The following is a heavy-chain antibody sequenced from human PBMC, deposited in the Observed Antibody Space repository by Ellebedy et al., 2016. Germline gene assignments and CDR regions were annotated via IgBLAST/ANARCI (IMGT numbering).Heavy chain of an antibody. CDR2: IKPDGSAK. CDR3: ARGGVVAGADY. J-gene: IGHJ4*02. D-gene: IGHD6-19*01. Sequence: GGSLRLSCAASGFSFSSYWMNWVRQAPGKGLEWVANIKPDGSAKYYVDSVKGRFTISRDNAKNSLYLQMNSLRGEDTAVYYCARGGVVAGADYWGQGTLVTVSS. V-gene: IGHV3-7*03. CDR1: GFSFSSYW.